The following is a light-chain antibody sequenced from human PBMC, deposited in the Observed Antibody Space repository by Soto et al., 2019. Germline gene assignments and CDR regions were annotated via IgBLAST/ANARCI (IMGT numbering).Light chain of an antibody. CDR2: GAS. CDR3: QQYGRSCT. Sequence: EIVLTQSPGTLSLSPGERATLSCRASQSVSNNHLAWYQQKPGQAPRLLSYGASNRATVIPDRFSGSGSGTDFTLTISRLEPEDLAVYYCQQYGRSCTFGQGTKVEIK. CDR1: QSVSNNH. V-gene: IGKV3-20*01. J-gene: IGKJ1*01.